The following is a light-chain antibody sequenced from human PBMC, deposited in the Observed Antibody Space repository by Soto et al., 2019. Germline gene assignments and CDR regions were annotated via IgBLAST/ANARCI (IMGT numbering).Light chain of an antibody. J-gene: IGKJ4*01. Sequence: EIVMTQSPATLSVSPGERVTLSCRASQSVSSNLAWYQQKPGQAPRHLIYGASTRATDIPARFSGSGSGTEFTLTISSLQSEDLAVYYCQQYNSWPLTFGGGTKVEIK. V-gene: IGKV3-15*01. CDR2: GAS. CDR3: QQYNSWPLT. CDR1: QSVSSN.